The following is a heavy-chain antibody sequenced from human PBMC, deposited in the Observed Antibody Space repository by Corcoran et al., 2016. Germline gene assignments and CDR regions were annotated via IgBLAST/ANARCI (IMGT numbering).Heavy chain of an antibody. J-gene: IGHJ4*02. CDR2: ISYDGSNK. Sequence: QVQLVESGGGVVQPGRSLRLSCAASGFTFSSYGMHWVRQAPGKGLEWVALISYDGSNKYYADSVKGRFTISRDNSKNTLYLQMNSLGAEDTAVYYCATRGYSYGYVVYWDQGTLVTVSS. V-gene: IGHV3-30*03. CDR1: GFTFSSYG. CDR3: ATRGYSYGYVVY. D-gene: IGHD5-18*01.